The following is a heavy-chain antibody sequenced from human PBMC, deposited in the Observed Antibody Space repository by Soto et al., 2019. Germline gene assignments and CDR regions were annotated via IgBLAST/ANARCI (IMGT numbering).Heavy chain of an antibody. J-gene: IGHJ6*02. CDR3: ARGSSSYYDYGMDV. Sequence: PSETLSLTCAVSGDSISRGGYSWAWIRQPPGKALEWIGNIYDSGSTSYNPSLKSRVTISVDRSKNQFPLKLTSVTAADTAVYFCARGSSSYYDYGMDVWGQGTTVTVSS. V-gene: IGHV4-30-2*01. CDR1: GDSISRGGYS. D-gene: IGHD6-6*01. CDR2: IYDSGST.